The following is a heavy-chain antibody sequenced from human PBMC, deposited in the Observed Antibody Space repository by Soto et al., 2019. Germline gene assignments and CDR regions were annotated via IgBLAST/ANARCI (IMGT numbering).Heavy chain of an antibody. V-gene: IGHV4-59*01. CDR2: IYYSGST. J-gene: IGHJ4*02. CDR3: ARGAAAANSLYYFHY. CDR1: GGSISSYY. Sequence: SETLSLTCTVSGGSISSYYWSWIRQTPGKGLGYIGYIYYSGSTNYNPSLKSRVTISVDTSKNQFSLKLSSVTAADTAVYYCARGAAAANSLYYFHYWGQGTKVTVSS. D-gene: IGHD6-13*01.